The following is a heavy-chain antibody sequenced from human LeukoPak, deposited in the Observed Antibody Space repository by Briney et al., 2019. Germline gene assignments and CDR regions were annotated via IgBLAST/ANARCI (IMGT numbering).Heavy chain of an antibody. Sequence: SVKVSCKASGGTFSSYAISWVRQAPGQGLEWMGGIIPIFGTANYAQKFQGRVTITADESTSTAYMELSSLRSEDTAVYYCARDDDSLSAFDIWSQGTMVTVSS. J-gene: IGHJ3*02. CDR2: IIPIFGTA. CDR3: ARDDDSLSAFDI. CDR1: GGTFSSYA. V-gene: IGHV1-69*13. D-gene: IGHD3-9*01.